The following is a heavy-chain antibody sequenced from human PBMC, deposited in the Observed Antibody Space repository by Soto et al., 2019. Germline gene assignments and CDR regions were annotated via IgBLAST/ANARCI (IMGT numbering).Heavy chain of an antibody. J-gene: IGHJ4*02. V-gene: IGHV3-33*01. D-gene: IGHD1-7*01. CDR3: ARDGIGGTVFRGFCDY. Sequence: GGSLRLSCVASXSIFSGYVMHWVRQAPGKGLEWVAVIWYDGSNKYYADSVKGRFTISRDNSKNMLYLQMDSLRAEDTAVYYCARDGIGGTVFRGFCDYWGQGTLVTVSS. CDR1: XSIFSGYV. CDR2: IWYDGSNK.